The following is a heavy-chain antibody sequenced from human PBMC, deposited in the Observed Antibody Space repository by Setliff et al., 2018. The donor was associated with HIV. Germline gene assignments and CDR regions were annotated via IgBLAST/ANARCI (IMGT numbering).Heavy chain of an antibody. Sequence: ASVKVSCKASGYTFTSYYIYWVRQAPGQGLEWMGIINPTGGKTNYAQKFQGRVTMTRDTSTSTVDMELSSLRSEDTAVYYCAREGDPFGAAAYNWFDPWGQGTRVTVSS. V-gene: IGHV1-46*01. J-gene: IGHJ5*02. D-gene: IGHD1-26*01. CDR3: AREGDPFGAAAYNWFDP. CDR1: GYTFTSYY. CDR2: INPTGGKT.